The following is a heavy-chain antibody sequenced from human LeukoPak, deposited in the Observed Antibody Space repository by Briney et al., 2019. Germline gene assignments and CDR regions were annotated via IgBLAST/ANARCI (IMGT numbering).Heavy chain of an antibody. J-gene: IGHJ4*02. D-gene: IGHD6-13*01. CDR1: GGPITSSDYW. CDR2: IYYSGST. V-gene: IGHV4-39*07. Sequence: PSETLTLICTVSGGPITSSDYWWPWGRLPPGRGLEWIGSIYYSGSTYYNPPLKSRATISVDTSKNQFSLKLSSVTAADAAVYFCARRSSSWYYFEDWGQGTLVTVSS. CDR3: ARRSSSWYYFED.